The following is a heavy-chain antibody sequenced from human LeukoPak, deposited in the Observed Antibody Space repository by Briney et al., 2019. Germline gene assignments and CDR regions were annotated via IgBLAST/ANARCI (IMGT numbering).Heavy chain of an antibody. D-gene: IGHD2-15*01. Sequence: GGSLRLSCAASGFTFSSSAMSWVRQAPGKGLEWVSLISGGGNTYYADSVKGRFTISRDNSKNTLYLQMNSLRAEDTAVYYCVRYCNGGSCYRAAFDVWGPGTMVTVSS. V-gene: IGHV3-23*01. CDR3: VRYCNGGSCYRAAFDV. J-gene: IGHJ3*01. CDR1: GFTFSSSA. CDR2: ISGGGNT.